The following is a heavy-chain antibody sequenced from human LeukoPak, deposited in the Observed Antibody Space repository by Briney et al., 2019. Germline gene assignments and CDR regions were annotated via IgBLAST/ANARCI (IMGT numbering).Heavy chain of an antibody. V-gene: IGHV4-4*07. CDR3: ASTYYDFWSGYYGYYYMDV. J-gene: IGHJ6*03. CDR2: IYTSGST. D-gene: IGHD3-3*01. Sequence: KPLETLSLTCTVSGGSISSYYWSWIRQPAGKGLEWIGRIYTSGSTNYNPTLKSRVTMSVDTSKNQFSLKLSSVTAADTAVYYCASTYYDFWSGYYGYYYMDVWGKGTTVTVSS. CDR1: GGSISSYY.